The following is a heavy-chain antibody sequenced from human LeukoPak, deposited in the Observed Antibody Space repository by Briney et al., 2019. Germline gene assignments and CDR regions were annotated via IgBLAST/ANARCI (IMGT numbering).Heavy chain of an antibody. V-gene: IGHV1-69*05. CDR1: GGTFNSYA. D-gene: IGHD3-3*01. CDR2: IIPIFGTA. J-gene: IGHJ6*03. CDR3: ARALQGYDFWSGYRNYYYYMDV. Sequence: SVKVSCKASGGTFNSYAISWVRQAPGQGLEWMGGIIPIFGTANYAQKFQGRVTITTDESTSTAYMELSSLRSEDTAVYYCARALQGYDFWSGYRNYYYYMDVWGKGTTVTVSS.